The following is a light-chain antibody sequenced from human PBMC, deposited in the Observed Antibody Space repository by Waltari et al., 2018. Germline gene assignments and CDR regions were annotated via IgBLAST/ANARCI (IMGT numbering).Light chain of an antibody. CDR3: QQRSNWPRT. J-gene: IGKJ1*01. CDR1: QSVSSY. V-gene: IGKV3-11*01. Sequence: EIVMTQSPATLSVSPGERATLSCRASQSVSSYLAWYQQKPDQAPRLLIYDASNRATGIPARFSGSGSGTDFTLTISSLEPEDFAVYYCQQRSNWPRTFGQGTKVEIK. CDR2: DAS.